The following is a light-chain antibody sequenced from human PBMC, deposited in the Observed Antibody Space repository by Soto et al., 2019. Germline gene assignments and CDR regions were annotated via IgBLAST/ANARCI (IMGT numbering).Light chain of an antibody. Sequence: EIVLTQSPGTLSLSPGERATLSCRASQSVSSSYLAWYQQKPGQAPRLLIYGASSRATGIPGRFSGSGCGTDFTLTISRLEPEDFAVYYCQQYGSSLLFGPGTKVDIK. CDR3: QQYGSSLL. J-gene: IGKJ3*01. CDR2: GAS. CDR1: QSVSSSY. V-gene: IGKV3-20*01.